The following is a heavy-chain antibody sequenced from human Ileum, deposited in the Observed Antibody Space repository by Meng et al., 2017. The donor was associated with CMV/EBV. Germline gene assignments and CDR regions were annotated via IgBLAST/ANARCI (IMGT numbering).Heavy chain of an antibody. CDR1: GFIFSSYA. D-gene: IGHD1-26*01. CDR2: SSYDGSNK. Sequence: GGSLRLSCAASGFIFSSYAMDWVRQAPGKGLEWVAVSSYDGSNKYYADSVKGRFTISRDNSKNTLYLQMNNLRVEDTAVYYCAKDMGRRAGYYGYCDSWGQGTLVTVSS. J-gene: IGHJ4*02. V-gene: IGHV3-30-3*01. CDR3: AKDMGRRAGYYGYCDS.